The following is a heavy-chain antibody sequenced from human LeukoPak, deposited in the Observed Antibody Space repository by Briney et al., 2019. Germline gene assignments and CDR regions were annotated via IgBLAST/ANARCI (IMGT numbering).Heavy chain of an antibody. CDR1: GGSISSSLYY. CDR3: ARHRSQYAYGES. Sequence: SAETLSLTCTVSGGSISSSLYYWAWIRQPPGKGLEWIGSVYYSVNTYYNPSLKSRPPISVDASQNQFPLDLLSVTPSDTAVYYCARHRSQYAYGESWGHGTLVTVPS. V-gene: IGHV4-39*01. J-gene: IGHJ4*03. D-gene: IGHD4-17*01. CDR2: VYYSVNT.